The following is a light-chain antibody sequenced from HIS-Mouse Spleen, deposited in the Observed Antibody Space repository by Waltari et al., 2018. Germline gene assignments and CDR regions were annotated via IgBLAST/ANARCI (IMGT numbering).Light chain of an antibody. CDR1: SSDVVGYNS. CDR2: DVS. V-gene: IGLV2-14*03. CDR3: SSYTSSSTLRV. Sequence: QSALTQPASVSGSPGQSITISCTGTSSDVVGYNSVSWYQQHPGKAPKLMIYDVSNRPSGVSNRFSGSKSGNTASLTISGLQAEDEADYYCSSYTSSSTLRVFGGGTKLTVL. J-gene: IGLJ3*02.